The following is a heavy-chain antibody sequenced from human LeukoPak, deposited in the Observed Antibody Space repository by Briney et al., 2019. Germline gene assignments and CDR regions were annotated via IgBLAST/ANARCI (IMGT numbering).Heavy chain of an antibody. CDR1: GGSFSGYY. CDR3: ARPLVGSGYYYRSRAFDI. J-gene: IGHJ3*02. V-gene: IGHV4-34*01. D-gene: IGHD3-22*01. Sequence: SETLSLTCAVYGGSFSGYYWSWIRQPPGKGLEWIGEINHSGSTNYNPSLKSRVTISVDTSKNQFSLKLSSVTAADTAVYYCARPLVGSGYYYRSRAFDIWGQGTMVTVSS. CDR2: INHSGST.